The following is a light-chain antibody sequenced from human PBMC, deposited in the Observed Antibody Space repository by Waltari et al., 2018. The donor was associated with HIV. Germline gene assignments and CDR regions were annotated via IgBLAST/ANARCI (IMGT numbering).Light chain of an antibody. CDR3: TSYAGRNTLV. J-gene: IGLJ2*01. V-gene: IGLV2-8*01. CDR1: TSDVGAYNY. CDR2: EVF. Sequence: QSALTQPPSASGYPGQSVTISCTGKTSDVGAYNYVYWYQQHPGNAPKLMIYEVFKRPSGVPDRFSCSKSGNTSSLTVSGLQAEDEADYYCTSYAGRNTLVFGGGTKLTVL.